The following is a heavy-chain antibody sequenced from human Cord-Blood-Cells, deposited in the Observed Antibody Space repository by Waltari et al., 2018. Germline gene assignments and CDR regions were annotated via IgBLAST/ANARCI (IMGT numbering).Heavy chain of an antibody. V-gene: IGHV3-53*01. CDR1: GFTVSSNY. CDR3: SAGSSGWYDY. D-gene: IGHD6-19*01. Sequence: EVQLVESGGGLIQPGGSLRLSCAASGFTVSSNYMSWVRQAPGKGLEWFSGIDSGGSTYYADAVKGRFTISRDNSKNTLYLQMNSLRAEDTAVYYCSAGSSGWYDYWGQGTLVTVSS. CDR2: IDSGGST. J-gene: IGHJ4*02.